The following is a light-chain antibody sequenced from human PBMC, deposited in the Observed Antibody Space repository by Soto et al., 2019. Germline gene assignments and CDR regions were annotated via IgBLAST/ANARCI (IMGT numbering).Light chain of an antibody. CDR1: SSNIGSNV. CDR2: SNN. CDR3: AVWDDSLNGLV. V-gene: IGLV1-44*01. Sequence: QSMLTQPPSASGTPGQRLTISCSGSSSNIGSNVVNWYQQLPGTAPKLLIFSNNQRPSGVPDRFSGSRSGTSASLAISGLQSDDEADYYCAVWDDSLNGLVFGGGTKVTVL. J-gene: IGLJ2*01.